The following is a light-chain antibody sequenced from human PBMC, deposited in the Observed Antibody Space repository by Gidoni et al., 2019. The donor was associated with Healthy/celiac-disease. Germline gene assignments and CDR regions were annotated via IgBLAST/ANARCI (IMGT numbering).Light chain of an antibody. J-gene: IGLJ2*01. CDR3: QSYDSSLSGHVV. CDR1: SSNIGAGYD. Sequence: QSVLTQPTSVSGAPGQRVTISCTGSSSNIGAGYDVHCYQLLPGTAPKLLIYVNSNRPSGVPDRFSGSKSGTSASLAITGLQAEDEADYYCQSYDSSLSGHVVFGGGTKLTVL. CDR2: VNS. V-gene: IGLV1-40*01.